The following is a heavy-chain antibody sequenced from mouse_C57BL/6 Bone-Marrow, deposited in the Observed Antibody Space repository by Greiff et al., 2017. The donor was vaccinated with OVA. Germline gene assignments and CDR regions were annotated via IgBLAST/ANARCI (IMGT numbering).Heavy chain of an antibody. J-gene: IGHJ2*01. CDR2: IDPENGDT. D-gene: IGHD3-2*02. CDR3: TASGYPFDD. Sequence: LVESGAELVRPGASVKLSCTASGFNIKDDYMHWVKQRPEQGLEWIGWIDPENGDTEYASKFQGKATITADTSSNTAYLQLSSLTSEDTAVYYCTASGYPFDDWGQGTTLTVSS. CDR1: GFNIKDDY. V-gene: IGHV14-4*01.